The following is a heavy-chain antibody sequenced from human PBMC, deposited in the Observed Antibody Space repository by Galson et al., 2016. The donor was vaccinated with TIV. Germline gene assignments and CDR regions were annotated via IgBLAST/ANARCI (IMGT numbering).Heavy chain of an antibody. CDR3: GKEAGARGWYTVEN. D-gene: IGHD6-19*01. V-gene: IGHV3-23*01. CDR2: IRETGGGL. CDR1: GFTFASYA. J-gene: IGHJ4*02. Sequence: SLRLSCAASGFTFASYAMTWVRQAPGKGLQWASTIRETGGGLYYVDSVKGRFTSSRDDSTNTLYLQMNALRADDTALYYCGKEAGARGWYTVENWGQGTLVLVTS.